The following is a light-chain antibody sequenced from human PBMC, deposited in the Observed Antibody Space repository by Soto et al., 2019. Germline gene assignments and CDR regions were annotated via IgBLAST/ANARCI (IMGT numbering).Light chain of an antibody. CDR3: SSYTTSHTLV. CDR2: EIS. Sequence: QSALTQPASVXXSPGQSITISCTGTSSDVGASDYVSWYQQHPGKAPQLITYEISNRPSGVSNRFSGSKSGNTASLTISGLQAEDESDYYCSSYTTSHTLVFGGGTKLTVL. V-gene: IGLV2-14*01. J-gene: IGLJ2*01. CDR1: SSDVGASDY.